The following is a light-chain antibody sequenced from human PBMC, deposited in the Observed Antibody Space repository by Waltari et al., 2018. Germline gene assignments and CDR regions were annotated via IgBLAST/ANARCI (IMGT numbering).Light chain of an antibody. J-gene: IGLJ3*02. Sequence: QLVLTQSPSASASLGASVKLTCTLSSGHSSNIIAWLQQQPEKGPRYLMKVNSDGSHSKGGGIPDRFSGSSSGAERYLAISSLQSEDEADYYCQTGGHGTWVFGGGTKLTVL. V-gene: IGLV4-69*01. CDR1: SGHSSNI. CDR2: VNSDGSH. CDR3: QTGGHGTWV.